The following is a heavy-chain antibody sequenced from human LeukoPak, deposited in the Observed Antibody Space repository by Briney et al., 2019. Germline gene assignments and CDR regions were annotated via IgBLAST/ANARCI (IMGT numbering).Heavy chain of an antibody. Sequence: PSETLSLTCTVSGGSITSYYWRSIRQPAGKGLEWIGHISTSGNTNYNPSLKSRASISIETSTNQFPQMLNSVTAADTSVYYCAREATIGGATMRWGEGSLVIVSS. D-gene: IGHD1-26*01. CDR3: AREATIGGATMR. J-gene: IGHJ4*01. CDR1: GGSITSYY. V-gene: IGHV4-4*07. CDR2: ISTSGNT.